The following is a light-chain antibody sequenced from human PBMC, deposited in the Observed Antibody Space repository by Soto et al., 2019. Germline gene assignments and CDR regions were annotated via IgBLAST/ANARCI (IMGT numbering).Light chain of an antibody. CDR2: EVS. V-gene: IGLV2-14*01. J-gene: IGLJ1*01. CDR3: SSYTSSSIYV. Sequence: QSALTQPASVSGSPGQPITISCTGTSSDVGGYNFVSWYQQHPGTAPKLMIYEVSNRPSGVSNRFSGSKSGNTASLTISGLQAEDEADYYCSSYTSSSIYVFGTGTKVTVL. CDR1: SSDVGGYNF.